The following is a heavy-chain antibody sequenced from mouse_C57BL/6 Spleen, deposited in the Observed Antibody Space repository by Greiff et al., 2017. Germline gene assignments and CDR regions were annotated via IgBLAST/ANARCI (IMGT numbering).Heavy chain of an antibody. CDR3: ARSSYYAMDY. CDR1: GYTFTDYY. V-gene: IGHV1-77*01. CDR2: LGPGSGST. Sequence: QVQLQQSGAELVKPGASVKISCTASGYTFTDYYINWVKQRPGQGLEWIGKLGPGSGSTYYNEKFKGKATLTADKSSSTAYMQLSSLTSEDSAVYFCARSSYYAMDYWGQGTSVTVSS. J-gene: IGHJ4*01.